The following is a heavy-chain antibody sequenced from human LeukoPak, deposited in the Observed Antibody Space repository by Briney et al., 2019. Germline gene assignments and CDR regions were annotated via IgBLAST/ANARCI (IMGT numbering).Heavy chain of an antibody. D-gene: IGHD3-3*01. J-gene: IGHJ3*02. V-gene: IGHV3-23*01. CDR3: AKVRWDAFDI. CDR1: GFTFSSYA. Sequence: GGSLRLSCAASGFTFSSYAMSWVRQAPGKGLEWVSAISGSGGSTYYADSVKGRFTVSKDNSKNTLYLQMNSLRAEDTAVYYCAKVRWDAFDIWGQGTMVTVSS. CDR2: ISGSGGST.